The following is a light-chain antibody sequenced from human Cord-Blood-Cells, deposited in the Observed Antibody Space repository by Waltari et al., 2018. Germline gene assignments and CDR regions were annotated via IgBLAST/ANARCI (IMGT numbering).Light chain of an antibody. Sequence: QSVLTQPPSVSGAPGQRVTISCTGSSSNIGAGYDVHWYQQLPATAPKLLIYGNTSQPSGVPDRFPGSKAGTSASLTITGLQAEDEADYYCQSYDSSLRGYVVGTGTKVTVL. V-gene: IGLV1-40*01. CDR1: SSNIGAGYD. J-gene: IGLJ1*01. CDR3: QSYDSSLRGYV. CDR2: GNT.